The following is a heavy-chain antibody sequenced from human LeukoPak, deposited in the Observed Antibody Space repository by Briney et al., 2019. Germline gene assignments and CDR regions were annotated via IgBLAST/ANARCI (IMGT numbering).Heavy chain of an antibody. CDR2: ISGSSRPI. V-gene: IGHV3-48*01. CDR3: ARSRGSYFDS. J-gene: IGHJ4*02. D-gene: IGHD3-16*01. Sequence: GGSLRLSCAASGFTFSSYSMNWVRQAPGRGLEWVSYISGSSRPIYYADSVKGRFTISRDNAKNSLYLQMNSLRAEDTAVYYCARSRGSYFDSWGQGTLVSVSS. CDR1: GFTFSSYS.